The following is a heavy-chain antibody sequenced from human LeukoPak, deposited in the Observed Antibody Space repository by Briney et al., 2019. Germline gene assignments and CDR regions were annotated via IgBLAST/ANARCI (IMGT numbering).Heavy chain of an antibody. V-gene: IGHV4-34*01. CDR2: INHSGST. J-gene: IGHJ3*02. D-gene: IGHD3-3*01. CDR3: ARKGYDFWAGAFDI. Sequence: SETLSLTCAVYGGSFSGCYWSWIRQPPGKGLEWIGEINHSGSTNYNPSLKSRVTISVDTSKNQFSLKLSSVTAADTAVYYCARKGYDFWAGAFDIWGQGTMVTVSS. CDR1: GGSFSGCY.